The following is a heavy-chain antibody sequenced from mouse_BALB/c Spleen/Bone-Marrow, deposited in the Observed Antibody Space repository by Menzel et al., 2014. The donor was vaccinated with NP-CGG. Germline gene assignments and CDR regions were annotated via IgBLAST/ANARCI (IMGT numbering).Heavy chain of an antibody. Sequence: VQLQQSGTVLAGPGASVKMSCKASGYSFTSYWMHWVKQRPGQGLEWIGAIYPGNSDTSYNQKFKGKAKLTAVTSASTAYMELSSLTNEDSAVYYCTRSGSLGAMDYWGQGTSVTVSS. V-gene: IGHV1-5*01. CDR1: GYSFTSYW. CDR3: TRSGSLGAMDY. J-gene: IGHJ4*01. CDR2: IYPGNSDT. D-gene: IGHD3-1*01.